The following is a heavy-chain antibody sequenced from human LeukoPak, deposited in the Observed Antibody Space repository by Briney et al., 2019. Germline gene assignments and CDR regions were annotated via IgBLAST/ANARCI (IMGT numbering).Heavy chain of an antibody. CDR1: GDSVPSYSAT. J-gene: IGHJ3*02. V-gene: IGHV6-1*01. CDR2: TYYRSKWFN. CDR3: ARDSGVGLDAFDI. D-gene: IGHD3-3*01. Sequence: SQTLSLTCAISGDSVPSYSATWNWIRQSPSRGLEWLGRTYYRSKWFNDYAVSVKSRITINPDTFKNQFSLQLNAVTPEDTAVYFCARDSGVGLDAFDIWGQGTMVTVSS.